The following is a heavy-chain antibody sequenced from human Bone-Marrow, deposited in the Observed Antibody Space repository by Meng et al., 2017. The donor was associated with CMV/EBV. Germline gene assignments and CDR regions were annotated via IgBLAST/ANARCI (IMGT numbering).Heavy chain of an antibody. CDR1: GYTFTGYY. CDR2: INPNSGGT. D-gene: IGHD3-10*01. Sequence: ASVKVSCKASGYTFTGYYMHWVRQAPGQGLEWMGWINPNSGGTNYAQKFQGRVTMTRDTSISTAYMELSRLRSDDTAVYYWARWKPVTMIRGYYYYGMDVWGQGTTVTVSS. J-gene: IGHJ6*02. CDR3: ARWKPVTMIRGYYYYGMDV. V-gene: IGHV1-2*02.